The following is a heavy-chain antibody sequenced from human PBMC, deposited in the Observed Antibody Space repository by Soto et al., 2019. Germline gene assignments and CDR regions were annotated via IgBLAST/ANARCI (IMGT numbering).Heavy chain of an antibody. CDR3: TRPANCSGGSCYPPG. Sequence: EVQLVESGGGLVQPGGSLKLSCAASGFNFSGSSMNWVRQASGKGPEWGGRIRSKPNSYATAYAASVKGRFTISRDDSKNTAYLQMNRLNTEDTAVYYCTRPANCSGGSCYPPGWGQGTLVTVSS. V-gene: IGHV3-73*02. CDR1: GFNFSGSS. CDR2: IRSKPNSYAT. D-gene: IGHD2-15*01. J-gene: IGHJ4*02.